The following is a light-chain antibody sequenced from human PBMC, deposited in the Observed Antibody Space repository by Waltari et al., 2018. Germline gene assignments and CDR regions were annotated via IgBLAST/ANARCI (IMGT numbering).Light chain of an antibody. CDR3: QQADSFPLT. Sequence: DIVMTQSPSSMSASVADRITMTCRASEDIGTYLAWYQQKPGEAPQLLISAASILQSGVPSRFSGSGSGTDFTLTISSLLPEDFATYFCQQADSFPLTFGGGTKVEVK. CDR1: EDIGTY. CDR2: AAS. V-gene: IGKV1-12*01. J-gene: IGKJ4*01.